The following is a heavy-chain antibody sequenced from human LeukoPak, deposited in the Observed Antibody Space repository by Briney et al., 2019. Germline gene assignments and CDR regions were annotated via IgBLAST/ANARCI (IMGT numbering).Heavy chain of an antibody. V-gene: IGHV3-23*01. Sequence: GGSLRLSCAVSGFLFSRNSMSWVRKAPGKGLEWISAISSGGVGTFYADSVQGRFIVSRDISKNTLYLQMDSLRADDTAVYYCAKPSKYGNFFDYWGQGTLVTVSS. CDR2: ISSGGVGT. D-gene: IGHD2-2*01. CDR3: AKPSKYGNFFDY. CDR1: GFLFSRNS. J-gene: IGHJ4*02.